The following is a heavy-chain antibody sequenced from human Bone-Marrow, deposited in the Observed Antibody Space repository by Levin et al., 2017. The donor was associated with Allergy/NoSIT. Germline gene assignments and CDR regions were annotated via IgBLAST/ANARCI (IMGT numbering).Heavy chain of an antibody. CDR2: ISPNSGAT. Sequence: GESLKISCKASGYTFTGYYIHWVRQAPGQGLEWMGWISPNSGATNYAQKFQGRVTMTRDTSISTAYMEVSRLRSDDTAVYYCARAITWYYGHLDYWGQGTLVTVSS. V-gene: IGHV1-2*02. D-gene: IGHD3-10*01. J-gene: IGHJ4*02. CDR3: ARAITWYYGHLDY. CDR1: GYTFTGYY.